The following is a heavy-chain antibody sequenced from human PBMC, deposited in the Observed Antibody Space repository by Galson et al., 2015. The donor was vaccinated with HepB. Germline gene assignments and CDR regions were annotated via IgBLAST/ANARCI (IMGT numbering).Heavy chain of an antibody. D-gene: IGHD3-3*01. Sequence: SVKVSCKASGYTFTGYYMHWVRQAPGQGLEWMGWITPNSGDTNYAQKFQGRVTMTRDKSISTEYMELSRLRSDDTAVYYCARTITIFGVVPPGYWGQGTLVTVSS. V-gene: IGHV1-2*02. CDR1: GYTFTGYY. CDR3: ARTITIFGVVPPGY. CDR2: ITPNSGDT. J-gene: IGHJ4*02.